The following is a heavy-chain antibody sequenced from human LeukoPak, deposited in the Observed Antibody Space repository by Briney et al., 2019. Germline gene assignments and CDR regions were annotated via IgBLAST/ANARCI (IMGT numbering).Heavy chain of an antibody. D-gene: IGHD6-13*01. CDR1: GYTFTGYF. V-gene: IGHV1-46*01. CDR2: INPSGGST. J-gene: IGHJ6*03. CDR3: ARDGTAAGGYYYYYMDV. Sequence: ASVKVSCKASGYTFTGYFMNWVRQAPGQGLEWMGIINPSGGSTSYAQKFQGRVTMTRDMSTSTVYMELSSLRSEDTAVYYCARDGTAAGGYYYYYMDVWGKGTTVTISS.